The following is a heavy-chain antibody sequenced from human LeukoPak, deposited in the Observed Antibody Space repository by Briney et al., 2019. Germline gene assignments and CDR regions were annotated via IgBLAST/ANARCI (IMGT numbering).Heavy chain of an antibody. CDR3: ARGDRYYYDSGSYYG. Sequence: SETLSLTCAVYGGSFRGYYWSWIRQPPGKGLEWIGEINHSGSTNYNPSLKSRVTISVDTSKKQFSLKLSSVTAADTAVSYCARGDRYYYDSGSYYGWGQGTLVTVSS. CDR2: INHSGST. D-gene: IGHD3-10*01. CDR1: GGSFRGYY. J-gene: IGHJ4*02. V-gene: IGHV4-34*01.